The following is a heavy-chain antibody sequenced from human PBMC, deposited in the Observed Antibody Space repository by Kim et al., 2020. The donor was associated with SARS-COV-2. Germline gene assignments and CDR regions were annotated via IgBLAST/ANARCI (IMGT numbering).Heavy chain of an antibody. CDR3: ARNYGDHLYFFDY. CDR1: DDSISSGGYF. CDR2: IYYSGST. Sequence: SETLSLTCTVSDDSISSGGYFWNWIRQHPGKDLEWIGYIYYSGSTYYNPSLKSRVTISVDTSKNQFSLKLNSVTAADTAVYYCARNYGDHLYFFDYWGQGTLVTVSS. J-gene: IGHJ4*02. V-gene: IGHV4-31*03. D-gene: IGHD4-17*01.